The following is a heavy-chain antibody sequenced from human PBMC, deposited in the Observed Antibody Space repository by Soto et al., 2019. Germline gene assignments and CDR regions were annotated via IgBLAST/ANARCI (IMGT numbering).Heavy chain of an antibody. J-gene: IGHJ6*02. D-gene: IGHD2-2*01. CDR1: GFTFSSYS. V-gene: IGHV3-48*02. Sequence: GGSLRLSCAASGFTFSSYSMNWVRQAPGKGLEWVSYISSSSSTIYYADSVKGRFTISRDNAKNSLCLQMNSLRDEDTAVYYCAREIVVVPAAIWLYYYYGMDVWGQGTTVTVSS. CDR3: AREIVVVPAAIWLYYYYGMDV. CDR2: ISSSSSTI.